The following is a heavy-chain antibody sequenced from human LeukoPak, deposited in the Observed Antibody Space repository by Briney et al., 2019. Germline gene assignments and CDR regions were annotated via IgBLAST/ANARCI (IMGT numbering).Heavy chain of an antibody. CDR2: IYPGDPET. J-gene: IGHJ4*02. CDR1: GYSFTNYW. V-gene: IGHV5-51*01. Sequence: GESLKISCKGSGYSFTNYWIGWVRQMPGKGLEWMGIIYPGDPETRYSPSFQDQVTMSADKSISTAYLQWSSLKASDTAIYYCARQGTYGSASPYFDYWGQGTLVTVSS. D-gene: IGHD3-10*01. CDR3: ARQGTYGSASPYFDY.